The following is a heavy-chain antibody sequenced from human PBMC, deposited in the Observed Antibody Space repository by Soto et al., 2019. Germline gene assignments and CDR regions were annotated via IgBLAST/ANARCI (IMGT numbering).Heavy chain of an antibody. CDR2: IIPIFGTT. D-gene: IGHD1-26*01. CDR3: ASTYYQWEALHYFDF. J-gene: IGHJ4*02. V-gene: IGHV1-69*01. Sequence: QVQLVQSGAEVKKPGSSVKVSCTASGGTFSRYGFTWVRQAPGQGLQWMGGIIPIFGTTHYEQNFQGRLSITADESTSTVYLELSSLRSDDTAIYFCASTYYQWEALHYFDFWGQGTLVTVSS. CDR1: GGTFSRYG.